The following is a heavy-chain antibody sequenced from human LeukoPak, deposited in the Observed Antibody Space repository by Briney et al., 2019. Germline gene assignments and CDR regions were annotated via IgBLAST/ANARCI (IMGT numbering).Heavy chain of an antibody. J-gene: IGHJ5*02. CDR2: ITSSSNYI. D-gene: IGHD4-23*01. CDR1: GFTFRSYS. V-gene: IGHV3-21*01. Sequence: GGSLRLSCVASGFTFRSYSMNWVRQAPGKGLEWVSSITSSSNYIYYADSVKGRFTFSRDNAKNSLYLQMNILRAEDTAVYYCAGGNFGYWFDPWGQGTLVTVSS. CDR3: AGGNFGYWFDP.